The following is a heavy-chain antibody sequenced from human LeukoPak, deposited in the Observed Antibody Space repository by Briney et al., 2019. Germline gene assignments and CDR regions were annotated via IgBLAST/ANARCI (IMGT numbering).Heavy chain of an antibody. CDR1: GFTFNSYS. CDR3: ARRAGAYSHPYDY. D-gene: IGHD4/OR15-4a*01. V-gene: IGHV3-30*14. J-gene: IGHJ4*02. CDR2: ISDDETYK. Sequence: TGRSLRLSCAASGFTFNSYSMHWVRQAPGKGLEWVTAISDDETYKFYADSVKGRFTISRDNSKNTLYLQMNSLRAEDTAVYYCARRAGAYSHPYDYWGQGTLVTVSS.